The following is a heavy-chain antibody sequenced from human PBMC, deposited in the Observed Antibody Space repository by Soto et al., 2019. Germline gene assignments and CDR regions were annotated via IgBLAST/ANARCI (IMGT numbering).Heavy chain of an antibody. J-gene: IGHJ4*02. CDR2: ISHSGST. Sequence: QVQLQESGPGLVKPSRTLSLTCTVSGGSISSAAYYWSWIRQHPGKDLEWIGYISHSGSTYYTPSLKSRVIISADTSKNQFSLNLNSVTAADTAVYYCAREYTYGSNFFDCWGQGALVTVSS. V-gene: IGHV4-31*03. CDR3: AREYTYGSNFFDC. CDR1: GGSISSAAYY. D-gene: IGHD5-18*01.